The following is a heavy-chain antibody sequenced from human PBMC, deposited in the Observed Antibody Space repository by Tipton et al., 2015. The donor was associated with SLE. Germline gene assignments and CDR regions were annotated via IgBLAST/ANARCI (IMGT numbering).Heavy chain of an antibody. CDR1: GGSIRSSNW. CDR2: IHHSGST. V-gene: IGHV4-4*02. J-gene: IGHJ3*02. D-gene: IGHD2-15*01. Sequence: TLSLTCAVSGGSIRSSNWWSWVRQPPGKGLEWIGEIHHSGSTNSNPSLKSRVTISVDTSKNQFSLKLSSATAADTAVYYCARAEGSWDAFDIWGQGTMVTVSS. CDR3: ARAEGSWDAFDI.